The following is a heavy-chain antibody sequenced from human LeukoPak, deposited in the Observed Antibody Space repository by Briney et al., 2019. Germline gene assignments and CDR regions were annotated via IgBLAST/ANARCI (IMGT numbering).Heavy chain of an antibody. D-gene: IGHD3/OR15-3a*01. J-gene: IGHJ4*02. Sequence: SVKVSCKASGGTFSSYAISWVRQAPGQGLEWMGGIIPIFGTANYAQKFQGRVTITADESTSTAYMELSSLRSEDTAVYYCASAKSFDRTGYYFDYWGQGTLVAVSS. V-gene: IGHV1-69*01. CDR1: GGTFSSYA. CDR2: IIPIFGTA. CDR3: ASAKSFDRTGYYFDY.